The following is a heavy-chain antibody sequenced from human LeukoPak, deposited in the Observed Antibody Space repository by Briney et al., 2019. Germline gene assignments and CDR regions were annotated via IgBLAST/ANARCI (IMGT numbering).Heavy chain of an antibody. Sequence: PSETLSLTCAVYGGSFSGYYWSWIRQPPGKGLEWIGEINHSGSTNYNPSLKSRVTISVDTSKNQFSLKLSSVTAADTAVYYCARGDYDYVWGSYRPIDYWGRGTLVTVSS. J-gene: IGHJ4*02. CDR1: GGSFSGYY. D-gene: IGHD3-16*02. V-gene: IGHV4-34*01. CDR3: ARGDYDYVWGSYRPIDY. CDR2: INHSGST.